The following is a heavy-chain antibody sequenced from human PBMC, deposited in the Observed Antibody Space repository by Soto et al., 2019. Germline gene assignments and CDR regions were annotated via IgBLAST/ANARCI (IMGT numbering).Heavy chain of an antibody. Sequence: GGSLRLSCAASGFTFSSYAMSWVRQAPGKGLEWVSAISGSGGSTYYADSVKGRFTISRENSKNTLYLQMNSLRAEDAAVYYCAKDLVGSNADYYDYWGQGTLVTVSS. D-gene: IGHD2-15*01. J-gene: IGHJ4*02. V-gene: IGHV3-23*01. CDR3: AKDLVGSNADYYDY. CDR1: GFTFSSYA. CDR2: ISGSGGST.